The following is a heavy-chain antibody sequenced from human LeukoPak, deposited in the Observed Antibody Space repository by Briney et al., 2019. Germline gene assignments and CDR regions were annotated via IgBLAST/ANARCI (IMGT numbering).Heavy chain of an antibody. V-gene: IGHV4-34*01. CDR1: GGSFSGYY. J-gene: IGHJ6*02. D-gene: IGHD3-10*01. CDR2: INHSGGT. Sequence: SETLSLTCAVYGGSFSGYYWSWIRQPPGKGLEWIGEINHSGGTNYNPSLKSRVTISVDTSKKQFSLKLSSVTAADTAVYYCARGYYGSGSYYSTKEYGMDVWGQGTTVTVSS. CDR3: ARGYYGSGSYYSTKEYGMDV.